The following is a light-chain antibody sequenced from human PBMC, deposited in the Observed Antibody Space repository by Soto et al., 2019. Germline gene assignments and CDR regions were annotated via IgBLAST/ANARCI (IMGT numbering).Light chain of an antibody. V-gene: IGKV3-11*01. J-gene: IGKJ4*01. CDR3: QQRNTWPPPT. CDR2: DSS. Sequence: EIVLTQSPVTLSLSPGERATLSCRASQSISNSLVWYQEKPGQAPRLLIYDSSNRATGIPPRFSGSGSGTDFTLTISSLEPEDFAVYYCQQRNTWPPPTFGGGTRVEI. CDR1: QSISNS.